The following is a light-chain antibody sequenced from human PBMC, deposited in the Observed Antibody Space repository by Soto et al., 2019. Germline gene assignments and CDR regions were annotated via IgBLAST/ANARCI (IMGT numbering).Light chain of an antibody. CDR2: SNN. Sequence: QSVLTQPPSASGTPGQRVTISCSGIRSNIGSNTVNWYRQVPGTAPKLLIYSNNQRPSGVPDRFSGSKSGTSASLAISGLQSEDEAGYYCGAWDDSLNGWVFGGGTKLTVL. V-gene: IGLV1-44*01. CDR3: GAWDDSLNGWV. J-gene: IGLJ3*02. CDR1: RSNIGSNT.